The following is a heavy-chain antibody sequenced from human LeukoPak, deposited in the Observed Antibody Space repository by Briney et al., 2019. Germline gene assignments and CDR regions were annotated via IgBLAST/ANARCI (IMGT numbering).Heavy chain of an antibody. J-gene: IGHJ4*02. CDR2: ISSSSSYI. D-gene: IGHD6-19*01. V-gene: IGHV3-21*01. CDR1: GCTFSSYS. CDR3: ARNPPLFVVAGEAH. Sequence: GGSLRLSCAASGCTFSSYSMNWVRQAPGKGREWVSSISSSSSYIYYADSVKGRFTISRDNAKNSLYLQMNSLRAEDTAVYYSARNPPLFVVAGEAHWGQGTLVTVSS.